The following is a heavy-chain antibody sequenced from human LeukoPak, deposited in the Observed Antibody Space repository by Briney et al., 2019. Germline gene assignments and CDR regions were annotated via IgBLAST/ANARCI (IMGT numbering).Heavy chain of an antibody. J-gene: IGHJ4*02. Sequence: GGSLRLSCAASEFTFWMHWVRQAPGKGLVWVSQINGDGSSTSYADSVKGRLTISRDNAKNTLYLQMNSLRAEDTAVYYCGNLDWGQGTLVTVSS. V-gene: IGHV3-74*01. CDR3: GNLD. CDR1: EFTFW. CDR2: INGDGSST.